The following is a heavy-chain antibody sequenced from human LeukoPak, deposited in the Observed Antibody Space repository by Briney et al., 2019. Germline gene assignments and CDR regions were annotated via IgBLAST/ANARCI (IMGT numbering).Heavy chain of an antibody. D-gene: IGHD3-10*01. V-gene: IGHV3-7*01. CDR1: GFTFNTYW. CDR3: ARDSRIGGSGSYYRFDY. J-gene: IGHJ4*02. Sequence: GGSLRLSCTASGFTFNTYWMGWVRQAPGKGLEWVADIKEDGSDKYSVDSVKGRFTISRDNTKNSLYLHMDSLRAEDTAVYYCARDSRIGGSGSYYRFDYWGQGTLVTVSS. CDR2: IKEDGSDK.